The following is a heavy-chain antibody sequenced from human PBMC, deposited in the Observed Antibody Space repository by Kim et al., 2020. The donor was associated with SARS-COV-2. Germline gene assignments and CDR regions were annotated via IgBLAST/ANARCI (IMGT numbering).Heavy chain of an antibody. Sequence: GGSLRLSCTASGFTFGDYAMSWFRQAPGKGLEWVGFIRSKAYGGTTEYAASVKGRFTISRDDSKSIAYLQMNSLKTEDTAVYYCTRDFGDRYYYYYGMDVWGQETTVTVSS. D-gene: IGHD2-21*02. V-gene: IGHV3-49*03. CDR3: TRDFGDRYYYYYGMDV. CDR1: GFTFGDYA. J-gene: IGHJ6*02. CDR2: IRSKAYGGTT.